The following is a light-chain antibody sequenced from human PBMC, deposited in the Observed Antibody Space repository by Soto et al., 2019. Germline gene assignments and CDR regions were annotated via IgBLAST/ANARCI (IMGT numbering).Light chain of an antibody. V-gene: IGLV4-60*03. CDR1: SGHNSYI. Sequence: QPVLTQSSSASASLGSSVKLTCTLSSGHNSYIIAWHQQQTGKAPRFLMTVEGSGSYNKGSGVPDRVSASSSGADSYLTISNLQSEDEATYYCDTCDTNTQVFGGGTKLTVL. J-gene: IGLJ2*01. CDR3: DTCDTNTQV. CDR2: VEGSGSY.